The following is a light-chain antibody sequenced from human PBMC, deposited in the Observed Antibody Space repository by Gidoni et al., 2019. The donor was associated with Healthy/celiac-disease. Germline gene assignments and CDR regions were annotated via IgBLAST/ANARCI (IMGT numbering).Light chain of an antibody. Sequence: DIQMTQSPSTLSASVGDRVTITCRASQSISSWLAWYQQKPGKAPKPLIYKASSLESGVPSRFSGSGSGTEFTLTISSLQPDDFANYYCQQYNSYSRTFGQGTKVEIK. CDR1: QSISSW. V-gene: IGKV1-5*03. CDR3: QQYNSYSRT. J-gene: IGKJ1*01. CDR2: KAS.